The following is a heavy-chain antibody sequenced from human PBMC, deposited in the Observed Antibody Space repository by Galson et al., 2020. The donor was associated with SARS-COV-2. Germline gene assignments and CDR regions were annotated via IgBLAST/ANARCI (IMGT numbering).Heavy chain of an antibody. V-gene: IGHV3-30-3*01. D-gene: IGHD6-13*01. CDR1: GFTFSSYA. Sequence: GESLKISCAASGFTFSSYAMHWVRQAPGKGLEWVAVISYDGSNKYYADSVKGRFTISRDNSKNTLYLQMNSLRAEDTAVYYCARGVAAAGTPYYYYYGMDVWGQGTTVTVSS. CDR2: ISYDGSNK. J-gene: IGHJ6*02. CDR3: ARGVAAAGTPYYYYYGMDV.